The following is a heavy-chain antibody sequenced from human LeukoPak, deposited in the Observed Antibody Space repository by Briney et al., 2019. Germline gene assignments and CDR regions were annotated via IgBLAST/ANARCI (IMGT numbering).Heavy chain of an antibody. CDR3: ARDLNARSSFELGY. J-gene: IGHJ4*02. CDR2: INRDGSEK. CDR1: EFTFSSYW. D-gene: IGHD6-13*01. Sequence: GGSLRLSCAASEFTFSSYWMTWVRQAPGKGLEWVANINRDGSEKNYVDSVKGRFTISRDNAKNPVFLQMNSLTAEDTAVYYCARDLNARSSFELGYWGQGTLVTVSS. V-gene: IGHV3-7*01.